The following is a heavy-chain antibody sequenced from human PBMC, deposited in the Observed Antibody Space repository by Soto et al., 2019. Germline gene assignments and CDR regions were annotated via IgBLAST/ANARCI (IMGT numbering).Heavy chain of an antibody. Sequence: GGSLRLSCAASGFTFSSYSMNWVRQAPGKGLEWVSSISSSSSYIYYADSVKGRFTISRDNAKSSLYLQMNSLRAEDTAVYYCARDLRIAARPNWFDPWGQGTLVTVSS. D-gene: IGHD6-6*01. CDR2: ISSSSSYI. CDR1: GFTFSSYS. CDR3: ARDLRIAARPNWFDP. J-gene: IGHJ5*02. V-gene: IGHV3-21*01.